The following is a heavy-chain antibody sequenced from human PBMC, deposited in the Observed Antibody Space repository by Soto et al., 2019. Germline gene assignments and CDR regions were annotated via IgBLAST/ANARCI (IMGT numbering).Heavy chain of an antibody. J-gene: IGHJ4*02. D-gene: IGHD6-6*01. Sequence: GASVKVSCNASGYTFTNYYMHWVRQAPGQGLEWMGWINPNSGGTNYAQKFQGRVTISVDTSKNQFSLKLRSVTAADTAVYYWARVGGVAARTFDYWGQGTLVTVSS. CDR1: GYTFTNYY. CDR3: ARVGGVAARTFDY. V-gene: IGHV1-2*02. CDR2: INPNSGGT.